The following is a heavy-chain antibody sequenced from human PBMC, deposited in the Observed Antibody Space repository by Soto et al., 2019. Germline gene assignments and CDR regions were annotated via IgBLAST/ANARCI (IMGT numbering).Heavy chain of an antibody. V-gene: IGHV3-30*18. J-gene: IGHJ4*02. CDR3: AKDYCSGGSCCSAYHY. CDR2: ISYDGSNK. Sequence: QVQLVESGGGVVQPGRSLRLSCAASGFTFSSYGMHWVRQAPGKGLEWVAVISYDGSNKYYADSVKGRFTISRDNSKNTLYLQMNSLRAEDTAVYYCAKDYCSGGSCCSAYHYWGQGTLVTVSS. D-gene: IGHD2-15*01. CDR1: GFTFSSYG.